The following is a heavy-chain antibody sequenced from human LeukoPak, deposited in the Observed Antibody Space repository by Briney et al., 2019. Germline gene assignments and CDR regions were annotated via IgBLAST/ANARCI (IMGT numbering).Heavy chain of an antibody. V-gene: IGHV7-4-1*02. CDR2: INTNTGNP. CDR3: AREGMVRGVIIPDY. CDR1: GYTFTSYA. J-gene: IGHJ4*02. Sequence: GASVKVSCKASGYTFTSYAMNWVRQAPGQGLEWMGWINTNTGNPTYAQGFTGRFVFSLDTSVSTAYLQISSLKAEDTAVYYCAREGMVRGVIIPDYWGQGTLVTVSS. D-gene: IGHD3-10*01.